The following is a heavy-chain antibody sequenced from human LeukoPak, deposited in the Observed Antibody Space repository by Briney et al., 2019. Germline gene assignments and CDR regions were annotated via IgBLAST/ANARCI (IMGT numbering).Heavy chain of an antibody. CDR1: GFTFSSYW. CDR3: ARDLLTGIGFMDPYYMDV. V-gene: IGHV3-30*02. J-gene: IGHJ6*03. D-gene: IGHD3-9*01. Sequence: QAGGSLRLSCAASGFTFSSYWMHWVRQAPGKGLEWVAFIRCDGSNKYYADSVKGRFTISRDNAKNSLYLQMNSLRAEDTAVYYCARDLLTGIGFMDPYYMDVWGKGTTVTVSS. CDR2: IRCDGSNK.